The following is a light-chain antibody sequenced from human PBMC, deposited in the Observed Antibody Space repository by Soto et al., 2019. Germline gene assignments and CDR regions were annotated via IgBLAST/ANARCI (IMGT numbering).Light chain of an antibody. CDR1: QSVIKS. V-gene: IGKV1-39*01. Sequence: DIQMTQSPSSLSASVGDRITITCRASQSVIKSVNWYQQKPGKAPKLLMYITSTLQSGVPSRFSGSGSGTDFTLTISRLQPEDFATYYCQQSHTTPTFGGGTKVEIK. CDR3: QQSHTTPT. CDR2: ITS. J-gene: IGKJ4*01.